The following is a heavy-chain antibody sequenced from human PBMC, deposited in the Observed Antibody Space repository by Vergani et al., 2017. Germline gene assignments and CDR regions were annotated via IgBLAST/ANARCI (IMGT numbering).Heavy chain of an antibody. CDR3: ARGSTHWKQGAFDI. CDR1: GDSIFSGNYY. D-gene: IGHD1-1*01. V-gene: IGHV4-61*02. J-gene: IGHJ3*02. CDR2: IYTTGST. Sequence: QVQLQESGPGLMKPSQTLSLTCPVSGDSIFSGNYYWSGIRQPAENELESIGRIYTTGSTNYNPSLESRVTMSLDSSRNRFSLSLSSVTAADTAIYFCARGSTHWKQGAFDIWGQGTLVTVSS.